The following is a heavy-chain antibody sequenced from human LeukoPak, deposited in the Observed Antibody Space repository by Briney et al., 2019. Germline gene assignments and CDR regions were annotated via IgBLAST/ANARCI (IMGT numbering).Heavy chain of an antibody. CDR2: ISSSSSYI. J-gene: IGHJ4*02. Sequence: GGSLRLSCAASGFTFSSYSMNWVRQAPGKGLEWASSISSSSSYIYYADSVKGRFTISRDNAKNSLYLQMNSLRAEDTAVYYCASLADGSGSYKDYWGQGTLVTVSS. CDR1: GFTFSSYS. CDR3: ASLADGSGSYKDY. V-gene: IGHV3-21*01. D-gene: IGHD3-10*01.